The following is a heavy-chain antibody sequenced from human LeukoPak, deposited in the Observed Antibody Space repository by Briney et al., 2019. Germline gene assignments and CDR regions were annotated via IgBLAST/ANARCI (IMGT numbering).Heavy chain of an antibody. J-gene: IGHJ4*02. CDR1: GFTFDDYA. Sequence: TGGSLRLSCAASGFTFDDYAMHWVRQAPGKGLEWVSGISWNSGSIGYADSVKGRFTISRDNAKNSLYLQMNSLRAEDTAVYYCGRYLRSTSGSIWGQGTLVTVSS. CDR2: ISWNSGSI. V-gene: IGHV3-9*01. CDR3: GRYLRSTSGSI. D-gene: IGHD1-1*01.